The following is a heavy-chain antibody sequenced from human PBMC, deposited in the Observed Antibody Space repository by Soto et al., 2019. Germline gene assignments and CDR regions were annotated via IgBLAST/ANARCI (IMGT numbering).Heavy chain of an antibody. CDR2: VIPNFETT. Sequence: QVQLVQSGAEVKKPGSSVKVSCNTSGGTFNSFAISWVRQAPGQGLEWMGGVIPNFETTYYAQKFQGRLTIAADESTATAYMELRSLISEDTAVYYCARDQGLYVHTGMVIDYYGMDVWGQGTTVTVSS. CDR1: GGTFNSFA. J-gene: IGHJ6*02. D-gene: IGHD5-18*01. CDR3: ARDQGLYVHTGMVIDYYGMDV. V-gene: IGHV1-69*01.